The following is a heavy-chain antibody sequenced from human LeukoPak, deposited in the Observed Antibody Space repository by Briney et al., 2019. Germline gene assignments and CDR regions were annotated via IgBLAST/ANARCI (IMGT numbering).Heavy chain of an antibody. D-gene: IGHD3-10*01. Sequence: SETLSLTCAVYGGSFSGYYWSWIRQPPGKGLEWIGEINHSGSTNYNPSLKSRVTISVDTSKNQFSLKLSSVTAADTAVYYCARGGANYYGSGCYYKISRGPPDYWGQGTLVTVSS. V-gene: IGHV4-34*01. CDR2: INHSGST. CDR3: ARGGANYYGSGCYYKISRGPPDY. J-gene: IGHJ4*02. CDR1: GGSFSGYY.